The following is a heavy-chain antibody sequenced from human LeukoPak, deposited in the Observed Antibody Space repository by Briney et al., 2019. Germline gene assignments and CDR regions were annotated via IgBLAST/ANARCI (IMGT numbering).Heavy chain of an antibody. J-gene: IGHJ4*02. CDR1: GGSISSYY. D-gene: IGHD5-24*01. V-gene: IGHV4-4*07. CDR2: IYTSGTT. Sequence: SETLSLTCTVSGGSISSYYWSWIRQPAGKGLEWIGRIYTSGTTAYNPSLKRRVTMSVDTSKNQFSLNLSSVTAADTAVYYCARDPDGYKFFDYWGRGSPVTVSS. CDR3: ARDPDGYKFFDY.